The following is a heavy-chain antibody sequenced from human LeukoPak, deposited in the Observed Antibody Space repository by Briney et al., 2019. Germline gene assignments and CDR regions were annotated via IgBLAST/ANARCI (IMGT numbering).Heavy chain of an antibody. CDR2: ISGSGGST. J-gene: IGHJ4*02. CDR1: GFTFSSYA. V-gene: IGHV3-23*01. D-gene: IGHD6-13*01. Sequence: GGSLRLSCAASGFTFSSYAMSWVRQAPGKGLEWVSAISGSGGSTYYADSVKGRFTISRDNSKNALYLQMNSLRAEDTAVYYCAKDKDSSSWYPSPFDYWGQGALVTVSS. CDR3: AKDKDSSSWYPSPFDY.